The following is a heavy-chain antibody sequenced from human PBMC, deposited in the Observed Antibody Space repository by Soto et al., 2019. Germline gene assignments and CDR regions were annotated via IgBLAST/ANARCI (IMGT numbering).Heavy chain of an antibody. CDR3: ARDPGSSSGHY. Sequence: GGSLRLSCAASGFTISNYLMSWVRQAPGKGLEWVSVIYSGGNTYYADSVKGRFSISRDNSKNTLNLQMNSLRVEDTAVYYCARDPGSSSGHYWGQGTLVTVS. V-gene: IGHV3-66*01. J-gene: IGHJ4*02. CDR1: GFTISNYL. CDR2: IYSGGNT. D-gene: IGHD6-6*01.